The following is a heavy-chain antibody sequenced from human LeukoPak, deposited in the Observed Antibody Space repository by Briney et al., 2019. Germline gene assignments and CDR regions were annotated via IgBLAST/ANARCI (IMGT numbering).Heavy chain of an antibody. V-gene: IGHV4-34*01. CDR1: GGSFSAYY. Sequence: SETLSLTCDVYGGSFSAYYWSWIRQPPGKGLQWIGEINESGGTNYNPSLKSRVTISVDTPKNQFSLKLSSVTAADTAVYYCASQRGHYDYVWGSYRYTGFIYWGQGTLVTVSS. D-gene: IGHD3-16*02. CDR3: ASQRGHYDYVWGSYRYTGFIY. J-gene: IGHJ4*02. CDR2: INESGGT.